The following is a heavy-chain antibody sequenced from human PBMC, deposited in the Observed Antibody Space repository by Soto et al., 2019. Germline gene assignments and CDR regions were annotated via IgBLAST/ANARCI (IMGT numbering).Heavy chain of an antibody. Sequence: EVQLVESGGGLVQPGESLRLSCVASGFALSNYWINWVRQAPGKGLEWVANIKQDGSEKNYVDSVKGRFTISRDNARNSLYLQMNSLRAEDTAAYYCAAETSTCGCWGQGTLVTVSS. D-gene: IGHD6-19*01. J-gene: IGHJ4*02. CDR1: GFALSNYW. CDR3: AAETSTCGC. V-gene: IGHV3-7*05. CDR2: IKQDGSEK.